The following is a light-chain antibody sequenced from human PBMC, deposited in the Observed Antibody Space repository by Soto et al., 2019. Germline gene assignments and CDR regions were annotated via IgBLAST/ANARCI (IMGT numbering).Light chain of an antibody. CDR1: QSVSSSY. J-gene: IGKJ2*01. Sequence: EIVLTQSPGTLSLSPGERATLSCRASQSVSSSYLAWYQQKPGQAPRLLIYGASSRATGIPDRFSGSGSGTDFTLTISRLEPEDVAVYYCQQDGSSPYTFGQGTKLEI. V-gene: IGKV3-20*01. CDR2: GAS. CDR3: QQDGSSPYT.